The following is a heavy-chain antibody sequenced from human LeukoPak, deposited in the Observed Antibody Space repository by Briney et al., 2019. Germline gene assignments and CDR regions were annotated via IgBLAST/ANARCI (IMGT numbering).Heavy chain of an antibody. D-gene: IGHD2-2*01. J-gene: IGHJ4*02. CDR1: GFPFSSHG. Sequence: QSGGSLRLSCAASGFPFSSHGMSWVRQVPGKGLEWVSGIIGGGGSTYYADSVKGRFTISGDNSRNTLFLQMNSLRAEDTAVYYCAHGAMYQLDYWGQGTLVTVSS. CDR3: AHGAMYQLDY. CDR2: IIGGGGST. V-gene: IGHV3-23*01.